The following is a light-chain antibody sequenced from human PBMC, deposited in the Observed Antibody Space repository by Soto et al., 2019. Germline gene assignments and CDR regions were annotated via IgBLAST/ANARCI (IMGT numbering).Light chain of an antibody. CDR2: ASS. V-gene: IGKV1-39*01. Sequence: DIQMTQSPSALSASVGDRVNITCRASEGISVYLAWYQQRPGKAPKLLIYASSILHSGVPSRFSGSGSGTEFTLTISSLQLEDFAAYYCQQSYTSPAFTFGPGTRVNAK. J-gene: IGKJ3*01. CDR1: EGISVY. CDR3: QQSYTSPAFT.